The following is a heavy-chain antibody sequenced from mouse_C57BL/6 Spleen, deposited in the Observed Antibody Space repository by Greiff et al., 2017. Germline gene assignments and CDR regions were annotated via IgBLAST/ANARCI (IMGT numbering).Heavy chain of an antibody. CDR3: ARAGVLRHYFDY. V-gene: IGHV1-53*01. J-gene: IGHJ2*01. D-gene: IGHD1-2*01. CDR1: GYTFTSYW. CDR2: INPSNGGT. Sequence: QVHVKQPGTELVKPGASVKLSCKASGYTFTSYWMHWVKQRPGQGLEWIGNINPSNGGTNYNEKFKSKATLTVDKSSSTAYMQLSSLTSEDSAVYYCARAGVLRHYFDYWGQGTTLTVSS.